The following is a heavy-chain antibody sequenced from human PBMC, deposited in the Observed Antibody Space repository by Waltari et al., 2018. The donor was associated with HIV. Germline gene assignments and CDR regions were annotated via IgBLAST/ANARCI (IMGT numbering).Heavy chain of an antibody. J-gene: IGHJ6*02. CDR2: MNPNSGNT. Sequence: QVQLVQSGAEVKKPGASVKVSCKASGYTFTSYDINWVRQATGQGLEWMGWMNPNSGNTGYAQKFQGRVTMTRNTSISTAYMELSSLRSEDTAVYYCAREPMGILDYYYGMDVWGQGTTVTVSS. V-gene: IGHV1-8*01. CDR1: GYTFTSYD. D-gene: IGHD1-26*01. CDR3: AREPMGILDYYYGMDV.